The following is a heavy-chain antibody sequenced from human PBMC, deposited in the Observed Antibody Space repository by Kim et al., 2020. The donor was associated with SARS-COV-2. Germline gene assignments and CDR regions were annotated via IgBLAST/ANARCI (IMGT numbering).Heavy chain of an antibody. CDR2: ISSSSSYT. CDR3: ARDREGLARTFDY. V-gene: IGHV3-11*06. Sequence: GGSLRLSCAASGFTFSDYYMRWIRQAPGKGLEWVSYISSSSSYTNYADSVKGRFTISRDNAKNSLYLQMNSLRAEDTAVYYCARDREGLARTFDYWGQGTLVTVSS. D-gene: IGHD4-17*01. CDR1: GFTFSDYY. J-gene: IGHJ4*02.